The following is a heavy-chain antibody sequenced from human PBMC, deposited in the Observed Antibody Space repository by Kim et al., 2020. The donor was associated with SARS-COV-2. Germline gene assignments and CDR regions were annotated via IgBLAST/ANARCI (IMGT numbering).Heavy chain of an antibody. CDR1: GFTFSSYS. D-gene: IGHD1-1*01. Sequence: GGSLRLSCAASGFTFSSYSMNWVRQAPGKGLEWVSYISSSSTIYYADSVKGRFTISRDNAKNSLYLQMNSLRDEDTAVYYCARDRGVGERKDYWGQGTL. CDR3: ARDRGVGERKDY. V-gene: IGHV3-48*02. J-gene: IGHJ4*02. CDR2: ISSSSTI.